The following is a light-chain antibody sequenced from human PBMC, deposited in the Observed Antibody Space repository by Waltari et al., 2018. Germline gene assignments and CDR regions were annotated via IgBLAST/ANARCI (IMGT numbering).Light chain of an antibody. V-gene: IGKV3-15*01. CDR2: DTS. CDR3: QQYDNWVT. CDR1: QSVNRN. Sequence: EIVMTQSPATLSVSPGERATLSCRASQSVNRNLAWYQQKPGQAPRLLNHDTSTMATGIPARFSGSGSGTEFTLTITSLQSGDFAIYFCQQYDNWVTFGGGTKVEVK. J-gene: IGKJ4*01.